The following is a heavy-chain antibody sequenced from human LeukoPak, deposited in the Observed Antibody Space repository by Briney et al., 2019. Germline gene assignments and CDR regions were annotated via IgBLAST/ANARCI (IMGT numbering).Heavy chain of an antibody. Sequence: PGGSLSLSCAASGFAFSSYAMSWVRQAPGKGLEGVSVISGSGGSTYYADSVKGRFTISRDNSKNTLYLQMNSLRAEDTAVYYCAKDPPGIAAAGPFDYWGQGTLVTVSS. J-gene: IGHJ4*02. D-gene: IGHD6-13*01. CDR2: ISGSGGST. V-gene: IGHV3-23*01. CDR1: GFAFSSYA. CDR3: AKDPPGIAAAGPFDY.